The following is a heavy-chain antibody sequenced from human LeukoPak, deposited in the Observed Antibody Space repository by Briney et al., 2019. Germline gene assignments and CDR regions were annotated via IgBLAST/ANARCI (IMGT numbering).Heavy chain of an antibody. V-gene: IGHV3-48*01. CDR3: AREDSSSSYFDY. CDR2: ISSSSSTI. D-gene: IGHD6-13*01. J-gene: IGHJ4*02. CDR1: GFHFSSYS. Sequence: GGSLRLSCAASGFHFSSYSMNWVRPAPGKGLQWVSFISSSSSTIYYADSVKGRFTISRDNSKNTRYLQMHSLTAEDTAVYYCAREDSSSSYFDYGGQGSLVTASS.